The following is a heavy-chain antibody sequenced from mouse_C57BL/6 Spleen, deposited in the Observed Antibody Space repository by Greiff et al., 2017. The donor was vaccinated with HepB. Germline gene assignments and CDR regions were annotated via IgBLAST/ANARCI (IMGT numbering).Heavy chain of an antibody. J-gene: IGHJ4*01. CDR2: IYPGDGDT. Sequence: QVQLQQSGAELVKPGASVKISCKASGYAFSSYWMNWVKQRPGKGLEWIGQIYPGDGDTNYNGKFKGKATLTADKSSSTAYMQLSSLTSEDSAVYFCAMVYCASYAMDYWGQGTSVTVSS. V-gene: IGHV1-80*01. CDR1: GYAFSSYW. D-gene: IGHD1-1*01. CDR3: AMVYCASYAMDY.